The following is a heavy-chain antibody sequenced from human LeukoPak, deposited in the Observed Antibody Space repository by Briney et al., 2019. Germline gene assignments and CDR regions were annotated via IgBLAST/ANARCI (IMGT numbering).Heavy chain of an antibody. J-gene: IGHJ5*02. Sequence: ASVEVSCKASGGTFSSYAISWVRQAPGQGLEWMGWMNPNSSNTGYAQKFQGRVTMTRNTSISTAYMELSSLRSEDTAVYYCARRIDEEYYDFWSGYYSNWFDPWGQGTLVTVSS. CDR3: ARRIDEEYYDFWSGYYSNWFDP. CDR2: MNPNSSNT. D-gene: IGHD3-3*01. V-gene: IGHV1-8*02. CDR1: GGTFSSYA.